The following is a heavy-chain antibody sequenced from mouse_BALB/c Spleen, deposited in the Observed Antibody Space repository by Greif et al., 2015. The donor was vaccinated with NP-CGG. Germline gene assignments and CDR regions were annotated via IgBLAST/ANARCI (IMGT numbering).Heavy chain of an antibody. CDR2: IRNKANGYTT. CDR1: GFTFTDYY. CDR3: AREIKWGRAYYVDY. D-gene: IGHD3-3*01. V-gene: IGHV7-3*02. J-gene: IGHJ2*01. Sequence: EVMLVESGGGLVQPGGSLRLSCATSGFTFTDYYMSWVRQPPGKALEWLGFIRNKANGYTTEYSASVKGRFTISRDNSQSVLYLQMNPLRDEHSSTCYYAREIKWGRAYYVDYRGQSTALTASS.